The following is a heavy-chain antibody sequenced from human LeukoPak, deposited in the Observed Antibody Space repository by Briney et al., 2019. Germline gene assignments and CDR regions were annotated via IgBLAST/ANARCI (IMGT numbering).Heavy chain of an antibody. CDR2: IYTSGST. D-gene: IGHD2-2*02. CDR3: ARDWVVPAAIFAFDI. J-gene: IGHJ3*02. CDR1: GGSISSYY. V-gene: IGHV4-4*07. Sequence: SETLSLTCTVSGGSISSYYWSWIRQPAGKGLEWIGRIYTSGSTNYNPSLKGRVTMSVDTSKNQFSLKLSSVTAADTAVYYCARDWVVPAAIFAFDIWGQGTMVTVSS.